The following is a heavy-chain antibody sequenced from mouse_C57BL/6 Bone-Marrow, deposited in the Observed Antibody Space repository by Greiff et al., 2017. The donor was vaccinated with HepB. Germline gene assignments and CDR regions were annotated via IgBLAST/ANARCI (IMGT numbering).Heavy chain of an antibody. J-gene: IGHJ4*01. CDR2: ISSGGSYT. CDR3: ARQKGNPYYYAMDY. CDR1: GFTFSSYG. Sequence: EVKVVESGGDLVKPGGSLKLSCAASGFTFSSYGMSWVRQTPDKRLEWVATISSGGSYTYYPDSVKGRFTISRDNAKNTLYLQMSSLKSEDTAMYYCARQKGNPYYYAMDYWGQGTSVTVSS. V-gene: IGHV5-6*01. D-gene: IGHD2-1*01.